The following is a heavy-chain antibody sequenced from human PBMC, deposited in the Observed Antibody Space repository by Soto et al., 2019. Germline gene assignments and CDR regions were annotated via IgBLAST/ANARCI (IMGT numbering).Heavy chain of an antibody. V-gene: IGHV4-59*01. CDR3: ARDKYCSGGSCRKNWFDS. Sequence: SETLSLTCTVSGGSISSSYWSWIRQPPGKGLEWLAYIYDDGSANYNPSLKSRATISLDMSKNQFSLKLTSVTAADTAVYYCARDKYCSGGSCRKNWFDSWGQGTLVT. CDR2: IYDDGSA. J-gene: IGHJ5*01. D-gene: IGHD2-15*01. CDR1: GGSISSSY.